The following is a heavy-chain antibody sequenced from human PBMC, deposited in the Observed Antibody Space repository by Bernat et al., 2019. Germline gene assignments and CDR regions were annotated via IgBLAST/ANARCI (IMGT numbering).Heavy chain of an antibody. J-gene: IGHJ6*02. CDR3: ASGFPYSYYGMDV. CDR2: IRSSSSYI. D-gene: IGHD2-21*01. V-gene: IGHV3-21*01. CDR1: GFTFSSYS. Sequence: EVQLVESGGGLVKPGGSLRLACAASGFTFSSYSMNWVRQAPGKGLEWGSSIRSSSSYIYYADSVQCRFTISRDNAKNSLYLQMNSLRAEDTAVYYCASGFPYSYYGMDVWGQGTTVTVSS.